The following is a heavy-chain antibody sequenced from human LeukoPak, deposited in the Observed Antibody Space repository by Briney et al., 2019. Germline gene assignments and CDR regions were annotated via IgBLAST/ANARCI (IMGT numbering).Heavy chain of an antibody. CDR3: ARGCTAGTPHNWFDP. D-gene: IGHD6-13*01. CDR1: GGSISGYY. CDR2: IYYSGST. V-gene: IGHV4-59*01. Sequence: SETLSLTCTVSGGSISGYYWSWIRQPPGKGLEWIGYIYYSGSTNYNPSLKSRVTISVDTSKNQFSLKLSSVTAADTAVYYCARGCTAGTPHNWFDPWGQGTLVTVSS. J-gene: IGHJ5*02.